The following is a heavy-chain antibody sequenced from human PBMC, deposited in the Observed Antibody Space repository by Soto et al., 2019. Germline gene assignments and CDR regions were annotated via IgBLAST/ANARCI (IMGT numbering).Heavy chain of an antibody. D-gene: IGHD3-10*01. CDR3: AATRPALLWFGESFDY. CDR2: IYYSGST. Sequence: SETLSLTCTVSGGSISSYYWSWIRQPPGKGLEWIGYIYYSGSTNYNPSLKSRVTISVDTSKNQFSLKLSSVTAADTAVYYCAATRPALLWFGESFDYWGQGTLVTVSS. V-gene: IGHV4-59*01. J-gene: IGHJ4*02. CDR1: GGSISSYY.